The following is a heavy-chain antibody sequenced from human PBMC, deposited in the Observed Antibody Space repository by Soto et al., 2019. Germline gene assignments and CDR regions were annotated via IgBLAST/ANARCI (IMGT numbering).Heavy chain of an antibody. D-gene: IGHD1-26*01. Sequence: PSETLSLTCTVSGGSSNTDSWSWIRQPPGKGLEWIGYIHDSGSTNYNPSLKSRVTISVDTSKNQFSLKLTSVTAADTAVYYCAAYHYSGSCFHYWGQGTPVTVSS. CDR1: GGSSNTDS. J-gene: IGHJ4*02. V-gene: IGHV4-4*09. CDR2: IHDSGST. CDR3: AAYHYSGSCFHY.